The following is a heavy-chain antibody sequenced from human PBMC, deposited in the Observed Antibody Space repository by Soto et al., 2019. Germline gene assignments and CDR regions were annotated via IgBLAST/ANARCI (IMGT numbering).Heavy chain of an antibody. Sequence: PGGSLRLSCAASGFSLSGYEMNWVRQAPGRGLEWVSYISGSGSTIYYADSVKGRFTISRDDANNLLFLQMNSLSVEDTAVYYCARDFATHCSGSTCYPYAYWGQGALVTVSS. J-gene: IGHJ4*02. V-gene: IGHV3-48*03. CDR1: GFSLSGYE. CDR3: ARDFATHCSGSTCYPYAY. D-gene: IGHD2-15*01. CDR2: ISGSGSTI.